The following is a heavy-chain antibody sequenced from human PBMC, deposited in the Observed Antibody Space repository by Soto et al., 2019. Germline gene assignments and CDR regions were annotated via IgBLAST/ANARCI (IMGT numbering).Heavy chain of an antibody. CDR1: GYTFTSYY. V-gene: IGHV1-46*01. Sequence: QEQLVQSGAELRKPGASVKVSCLTSGYTFTSYYVHWVRQAPGQGLEWMGIINPSGGYTTYAQKCLGRLTLTRDTSTSTVYMELSSLTSEDTAVYFCARSQSTGDWSASVAADSYGLDVWGQGTTVTVAS. CDR2: INPSGGYT. D-gene: IGHD3-3*01. J-gene: IGHJ6*02. CDR3: ARSQSTGDWSASVAADSYGLDV.